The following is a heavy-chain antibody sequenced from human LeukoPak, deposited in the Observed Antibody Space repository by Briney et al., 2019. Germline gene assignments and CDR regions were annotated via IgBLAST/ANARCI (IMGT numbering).Heavy chain of an antibody. J-gene: IGHJ3*02. V-gene: IGHV3-74*01. D-gene: IGHD1-26*01. CDR2: IKTEGSNT. CDR1: GFTLSSYW. CDR3: ARGRSGSPEGAFDI. Sequence: GGSLRHSRVDSGFTLSSYWMNWVRQAAGKGRVWVSRIKTEGSNTNYADSLRGRLTTSTDNAQNTLYLQMNSLRAEDTAVYYCARGRSGSPEGAFDIRGGGRMVSVSS.